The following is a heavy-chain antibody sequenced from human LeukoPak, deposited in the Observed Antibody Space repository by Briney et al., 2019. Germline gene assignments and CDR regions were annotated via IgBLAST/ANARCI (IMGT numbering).Heavy chain of an antibody. V-gene: IGHV3-23*01. CDR1: GFTFKNYA. J-gene: IGHJ4*02. Sequence: GGSLRLSCAASGFTFKNYAMSWGRQAPGKGLDCISAIGGSDGTTYYADSVKGRFTISRDNSRDTLYLQMNSLTVEDAAVYYCAKGVTGWPYYFDSWGQGTLVTVSS. CDR2: IGGSDGTT. D-gene: IGHD6-19*01. CDR3: AKGVTGWPYYFDS.